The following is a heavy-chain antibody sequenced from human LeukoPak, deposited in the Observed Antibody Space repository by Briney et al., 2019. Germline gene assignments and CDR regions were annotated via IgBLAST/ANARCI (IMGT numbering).Heavy chain of an antibody. V-gene: IGHV3-48*03. CDR3: ARGMDV. Sequence: TGGPLRLSCAASGFTFSSYEMNWVRQAPGKGLEWVSYISGGGTIIYYADSVKGRFTISRDDARNSLYLQMNSLRADDTAVYYCARGMDVWGQGTTVTVSS. CDR2: ISGGGTII. J-gene: IGHJ6*02. CDR1: GFTFSSYE.